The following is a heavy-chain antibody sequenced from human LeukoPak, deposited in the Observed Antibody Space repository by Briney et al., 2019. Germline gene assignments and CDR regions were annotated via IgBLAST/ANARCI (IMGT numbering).Heavy chain of an antibody. Sequence: VASVKVSCRASGYTFTGYYMHWVRQAPGQGLEWMGWINPNSGGTNYAQKFQGRVTMTRDTSISTAYMELSRLRSDDTAVYYCATESFNYDLWSGSPHNNWCDPWGQGTILTVSS. CDR2: INPNSGGT. V-gene: IGHV1-2*02. CDR1: GYTFTGYY. CDR3: ATESFNYDLWSGSPHNNWCDP. D-gene: IGHD3-3*01. J-gene: IGHJ5*02.